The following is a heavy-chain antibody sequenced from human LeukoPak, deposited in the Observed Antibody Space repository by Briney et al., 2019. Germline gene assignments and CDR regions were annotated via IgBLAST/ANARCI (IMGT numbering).Heavy chain of an antibody. CDR3: AKIRAVDSSGYYKYYFDY. Sequence: XSXXGRDTYYADSVKGRFTISRDNTKNTLYLQMNSLRAEDTAVYYCAKIRAVDSSGYYKYYFDYWGQGTLVTVSS. J-gene: IGHJ4*02. D-gene: IGHD3-22*01. V-gene: IGHV3-23*01. CDR2: XSXXGRDT.